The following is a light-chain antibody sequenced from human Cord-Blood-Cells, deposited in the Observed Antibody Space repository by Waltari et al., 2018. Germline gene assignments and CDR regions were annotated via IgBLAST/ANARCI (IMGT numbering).Light chain of an antibody. CDR3: AGWDDSLNVRV. CDR2: SNN. J-gene: IGLJ3*02. V-gene: IGLV1-44*01. CDR1: RCTSGSNT. Sequence: QSVLTQPPSASGTPGQSGTIACSVSRCTSGSNTLICYQQLPATAPKLLIYSNNQRPSGVPDRFSGSKSGTSASLAISGLQSEDEADYYCAGWDDSLNVRVFGGGTKLTVL.